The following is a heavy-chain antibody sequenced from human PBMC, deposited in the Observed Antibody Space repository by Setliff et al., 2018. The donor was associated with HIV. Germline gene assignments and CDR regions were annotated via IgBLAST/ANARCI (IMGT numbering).Heavy chain of an antibody. D-gene: IGHD3-9*01. V-gene: IGHV1-46*01. CDR1: GYTFTSYY. J-gene: IGHJ4*02. CDR3: ARGFLTDISDY. CDR2: INPSGGSA. Sequence: ASVKVSCKASGYTFTSYYLHWVRQAPGQGLEWMGMINPSGGSASYAQKFQGRVTMSRDTSTSTVYMEVSSLRSEDTAVYYCARGFLTDISDYWGQGTLVTVSS.